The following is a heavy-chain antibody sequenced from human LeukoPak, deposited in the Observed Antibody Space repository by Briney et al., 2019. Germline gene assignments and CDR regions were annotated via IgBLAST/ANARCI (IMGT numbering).Heavy chain of an antibody. J-gene: IGHJ4*02. D-gene: IGHD6-13*01. CDR1: GGSISSYY. CDR2: IYYSGST. CDR3: ARARPIAEVDY. Sequence: EASETLSLTCTVSGGSISSYYWSWIRQPPGKGLEWIGYIYYSGSTNYNPSLKSRVTISVDTSKNQFSLKLSSVTAADTAVYYCARARPIAEVDYWGQGTLVTVSS. V-gene: IGHV4-59*08.